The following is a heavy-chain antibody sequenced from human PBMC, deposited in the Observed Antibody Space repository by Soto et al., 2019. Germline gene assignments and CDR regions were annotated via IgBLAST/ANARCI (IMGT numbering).Heavy chain of an antibody. D-gene: IGHD5-18*01. CDR2: ISSSGSTI. J-gene: IGHJ6*02. Sequence: EVQLVESGGGLVQPGGSLRLSCAASGFTFSSYEMNWVRQAPGKGLEWVSYISSSGSTIYYADSVKGRFTISRDNAKNSLSLQINSLRAEDTAVYYCARAQQSDYYYGMDVWGQGTTVTVSS. CDR3: ARAQQSDYYYGMDV. V-gene: IGHV3-48*03. CDR1: GFTFSSYE.